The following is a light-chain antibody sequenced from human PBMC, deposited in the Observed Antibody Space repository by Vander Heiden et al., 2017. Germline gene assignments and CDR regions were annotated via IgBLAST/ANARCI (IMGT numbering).Light chain of an antibody. Sequence: DIQMTQSTSTLSTSGEDRVTISCRASQTIHKWLAWYQQKPGKAPELLIYDASTLQSGVPSRFSGAGSGTEFTLTISSLQPDDFATYYCQQYYTFPWTFGRGTKVDI. CDR1: QTIHKW. V-gene: IGKV1-5*01. CDR3: QQYYTFPWT. J-gene: IGKJ1*01. CDR2: DAS.